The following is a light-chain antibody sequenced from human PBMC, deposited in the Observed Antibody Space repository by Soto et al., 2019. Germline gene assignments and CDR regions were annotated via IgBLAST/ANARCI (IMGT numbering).Light chain of an antibody. Sequence: QSVLTQPPSVSGAPGQRVTISCTGSSSNIGAGYDVHWYQQLPETAPKLLIYGNINRPPGVPDRFSGSKSGTSASLAITGLQAEDEADYYCQSYDSSLGGSVFGGGTKLIVL. CDR1: SSNIGAGYD. CDR2: GNI. CDR3: QSYDSSLGGSV. J-gene: IGLJ3*02. V-gene: IGLV1-40*01.